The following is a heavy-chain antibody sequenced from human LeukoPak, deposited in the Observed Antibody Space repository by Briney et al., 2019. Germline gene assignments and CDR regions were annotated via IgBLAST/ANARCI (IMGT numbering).Heavy chain of an antibody. V-gene: IGHV6-1*01. D-gene: IGHD1-26*01. Sequence: SQTLSLTCAISGDSVSSNSTAWDWISQSPSRGLEWRGRTYYRSKWYNDYAVSVKSRITINPDTSKNQFSLQLNSVTPEDTAVYYCARGSGSYYYYYGMDVWGQGTTVTVSS. CDR1: GDSVSSNSTA. CDR2: TYYRSKWYN. J-gene: IGHJ6*02. CDR3: ARGSGSYYYYYGMDV.